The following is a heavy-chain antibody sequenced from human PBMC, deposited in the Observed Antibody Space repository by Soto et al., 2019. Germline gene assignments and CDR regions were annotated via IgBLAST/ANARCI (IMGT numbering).Heavy chain of an antibody. J-gene: IGHJ6*03. CDR3: VKFRVRAYHYYYMDV. Sequence: DVQLLESGGGLAQRGGSLRLSCAASGFSFSTYGMTWVRQAPGKGLEWVSYGGSGGSTYYADSVKGRFTISRDNSKNTLDLQMNTLRAEETAVYYWVKFRVRAYHYYYMDVWGNGTTVTVSS. V-gene: IGHV3-23*01. CDR2: GGSGGST. CDR1: GFSFSTYG.